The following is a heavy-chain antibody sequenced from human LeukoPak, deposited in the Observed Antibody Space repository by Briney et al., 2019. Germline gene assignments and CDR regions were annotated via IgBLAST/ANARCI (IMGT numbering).Heavy chain of an antibody. Sequence: ASVKVSCKASGYTFTSYGISWVRQAPGQGLEWMGWISAYNGNTNYAQKLQGRVTMTTDTSTSTAYMELRSLRSDDTAVYYCARVLFGLTVVTLGWFDPWGQGTLVTVSS. CDR1: GYTFTSYG. J-gene: IGHJ5*02. CDR2: ISAYNGNT. D-gene: IGHD4-23*01. CDR3: ARVLFGLTVVTLGWFDP. V-gene: IGHV1-18*01.